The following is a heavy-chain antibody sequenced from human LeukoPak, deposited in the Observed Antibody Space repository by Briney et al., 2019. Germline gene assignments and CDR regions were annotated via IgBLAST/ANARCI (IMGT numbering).Heavy chain of an antibody. Sequence: SETLSLTCAVYGGSFSGYYWSWIRQPPRKGLEWIGEINHSRSTNYNPSLKSRVTISVDTSRNQFSLKLSSVTAADTAVYFCARGGGSGTYYYYMDVWGKGTTVTISS. CDR2: INHSRST. V-gene: IGHV4-34*01. D-gene: IGHD6-19*01. J-gene: IGHJ6*03. CDR1: GGSFSGYY. CDR3: ARGGGSGTYYYYMDV.